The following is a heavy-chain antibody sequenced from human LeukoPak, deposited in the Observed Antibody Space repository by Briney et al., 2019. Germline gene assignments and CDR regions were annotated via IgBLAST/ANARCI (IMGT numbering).Heavy chain of an antibody. Sequence: ASVKVSCKASGYTFTNYGITWVRQAPGQGLEWMGRISPYKGNANYAQKVQGRVTMTTDTSTTTAYMELRSLRSDDTAVYYCATEGGWGPTDYGDNVYWGEGSLVTVSS. CDR2: ISPYKGNA. V-gene: IGHV1-18*01. CDR3: ATEGGWGPTDYGDNVY. D-gene: IGHD4-17*01. CDR1: GYTFTNYG. J-gene: IGHJ4*02.